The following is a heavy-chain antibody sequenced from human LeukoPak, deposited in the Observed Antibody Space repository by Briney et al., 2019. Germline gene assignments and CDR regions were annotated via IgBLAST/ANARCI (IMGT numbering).Heavy chain of an antibody. J-gene: IGHJ6*02. Sequence: GGSLRLSCAASEFTFSSYAMQWVRQAPGKGLEWVSGISASGGNTWYADSVKGRFTISRDNSMNTLYLQMNSLRAEDTAVYYCAKYVSARGPPYALAVWGQGTTVTVSS. D-gene: IGHD2/OR15-2a*01. CDR3: AKYVSARGPPYALAV. CDR2: ISASGGNT. V-gene: IGHV3-23*01. CDR1: EFTFSSYA.